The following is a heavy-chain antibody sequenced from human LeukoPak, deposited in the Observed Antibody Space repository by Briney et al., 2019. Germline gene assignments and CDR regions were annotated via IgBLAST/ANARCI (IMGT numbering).Heavy chain of an antibody. Sequence: GGSLRLSCAASGFTFSSYGMHWVRQAPSKGLEWVAVIWYDGSNKYYADSVKGRFTISRDNSKNTLYLQMNSLRAEDTAVYYCAVSYDSSGYYCFDYWGQGTLVTVSS. D-gene: IGHD3-22*01. CDR3: AVSYDSSGYYCFDY. J-gene: IGHJ4*02. CDR1: GFTFSSYG. V-gene: IGHV3-33*01. CDR2: IWYDGSNK.